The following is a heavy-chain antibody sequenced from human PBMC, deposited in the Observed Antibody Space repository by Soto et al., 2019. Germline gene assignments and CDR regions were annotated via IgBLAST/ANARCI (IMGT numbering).Heavy chain of an antibody. V-gene: IGHV3-48*03. CDR3: TRVRHIAMPF. D-gene: IGHD2-2*01. CDR2: ISKSGTTK. Sequence: GGSLRLASVVYGFMLGGDEMNWVRQAPGKGLEWVAYISKSGTTKYYADSVKGRFTISRDTAKNTIYLQMNSLRVDDTAVFYCTRVRHIAMPFWGQGTLVTVSS. J-gene: IGHJ1*01. CDR1: GFMLGGDE.